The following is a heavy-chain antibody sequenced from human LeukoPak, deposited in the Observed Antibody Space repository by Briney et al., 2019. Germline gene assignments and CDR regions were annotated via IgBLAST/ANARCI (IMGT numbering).Heavy chain of an antibody. Sequence: GGSLRLSCAASGFTFDDYAMPWVRQAPGKGLEWVSGISWNSGSIGYADSVKGRFTISRDNAKNSLYLQMNSLRAEDTALYYCAKDRSLLWFGDRMEGYYYYYGMDVWGQGTTVTVSS. CDR1: GFTFDDYA. V-gene: IGHV3-9*01. CDR2: ISWNSGSI. D-gene: IGHD3-10*01. J-gene: IGHJ6*02. CDR3: AKDRSLLWFGDRMEGYYYYYGMDV.